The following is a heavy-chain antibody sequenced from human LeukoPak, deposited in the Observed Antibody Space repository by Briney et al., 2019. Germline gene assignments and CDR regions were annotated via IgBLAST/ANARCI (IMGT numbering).Heavy chain of an antibody. V-gene: IGHV3-23*01. CDR3: ARVWLRDYMDV. Sequence: GGSLRLSCAVSGFTFRSYAMNWVRQAPGKGLEWVAAITADGGRTHYTTSVKGRFIISRDTPKNTLSLQMNNLRAEDTAVYFCARVWLRDYMDVWGEGTTVSVSS. CDR2: ITADGGRT. D-gene: IGHD5-12*01. CDR1: GFTFRSYA. J-gene: IGHJ6*03.